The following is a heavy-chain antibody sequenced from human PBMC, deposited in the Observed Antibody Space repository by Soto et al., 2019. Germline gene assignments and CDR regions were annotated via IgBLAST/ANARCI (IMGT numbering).Heavy chain of an antibody. CDR3: ASGIQLWLRRINNGYSG. V-gene: IGHV1-69*12. J-gene: IGHJ4*02. CDR2: ITPMFGTA. D-gene: IGHD5-18*01. CDR1: GGTFSTYA. Sequence: QVQLVQSGAELKKPESSVKVSCKAPGGTFSTYAISWVRQAPGQGLEWMGGITPMFGTANYAQRFQDRVTITADESTNTVYMELSSVRSEDTAVYFCASGIQLWLRRINNGYSGWGQGSLVTVSS.